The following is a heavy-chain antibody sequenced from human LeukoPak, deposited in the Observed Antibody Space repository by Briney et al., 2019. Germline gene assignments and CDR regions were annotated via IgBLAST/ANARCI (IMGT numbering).Heavy chain of an antibody. CDR1: GYTFTSYA. CDR3: ARLDVYYDSSGYPNRANFDY. D-gene: IGHD3-22*01. CDR2: INTNTGNP. Sequence: GASVKVSRKASGYTFTSYAMNWVRQAPGQGLEWMGWINTNTGNPTYAQGFTGRFVFSLDTSVSTAYLQISSLKAEDTAVYYCARLDVYYDSSGYPNRANFDYWGQGTLVTVSS. J-gene: IGHJ4*02. V-gene: IGHV7-4-1*02.